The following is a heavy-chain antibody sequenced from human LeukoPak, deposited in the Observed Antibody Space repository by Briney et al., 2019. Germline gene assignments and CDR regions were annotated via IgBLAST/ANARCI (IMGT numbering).Heavy chain of an antibody. CDR2: IKPSGGST. D-gene: IGHD6-13*01. CDR3: ARERPPGDSSNWFLEGYFDI. CDR1: GYTFTSYY. J-gene: IGHJ4*02. Sequence: ASVKVSCKASGYTFTSYYMHWVRQAPGQGLEWMGIIKPSGGSTSYAQKFQGRVTMTRDTSTSTVYMELSTLRSDDTAVYYCARERPPGDSSNWFLEGYFDIWGQGTLVTVSS. V-gene: IGHV1-46*01.